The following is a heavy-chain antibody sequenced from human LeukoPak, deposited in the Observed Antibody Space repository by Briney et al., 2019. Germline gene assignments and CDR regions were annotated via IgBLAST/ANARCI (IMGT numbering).Heavy chain of an antibody. CDR3: ARDRRVTDAFDI. J-gene: IGHJ3*02. CDR1: GGSISSYY. Sequence: SETLSLTCTVSGGSISSYYWSWIRQPPGKGLEWIGYIYYSGSTNYNPSLKSRVTISVDTSKNQFSLKLSSVTAADTAVYYCARDRRVTDAFDIWGQGTMVTVSS. CDR2: IYYSGST. V-gene: IGHV4-59*01.